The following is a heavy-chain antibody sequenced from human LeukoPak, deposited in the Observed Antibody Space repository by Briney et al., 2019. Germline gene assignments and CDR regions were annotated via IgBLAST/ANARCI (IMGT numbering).Heavy chain of an antibody. CDR2: IYYSGST. CDR1: GGSISSSSYY. CDR3: ARDSPSGSYFFTGGNWFDP. Sequence: SETLSLTCTVSGGSISSSSYYWGWIRQPPGKGLEGIGSIYYSGSTYYNPSLKSRVTISVDTSKNQFSLKLSSVTAADTAVYYCARDSPSGSYFFTGGNWFDPWGQGTLVTVSS. J-gene: IGHJ5*02. D-gene: IGHD1-26*01. V-gene: IGHV4-39*07.